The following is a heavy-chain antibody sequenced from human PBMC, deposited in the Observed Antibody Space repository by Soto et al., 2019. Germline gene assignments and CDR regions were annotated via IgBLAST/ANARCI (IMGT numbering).Heavy chain of an antibody. V-gene: IGHV3-23*01. Sequence: GGSLRLSCAASGFTFRSYAMSWVRQAPGKGLEWVSAMSDSGDNTHYADSVKGRFTISRDNSKNTLYLQMNSLRAEDTALYYCAKPLTTWGWGHFDSWGQGTLVTVSS. CDR1: GFTFRSYA. CDR3: AKPLTTWGWGHFDS. D-gene: IGHD4-4*01. CDR2: MSDSGDNT. J-gene: IGHJ4*02.